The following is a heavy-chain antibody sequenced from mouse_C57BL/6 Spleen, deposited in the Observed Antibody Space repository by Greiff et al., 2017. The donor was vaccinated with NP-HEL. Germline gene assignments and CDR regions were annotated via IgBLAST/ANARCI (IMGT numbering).Heavy chain of an antibody. V-gene: IGHV1-50*01. CDR2: IDPSDSYT. Sequence: VQLQQPGAELVKPGASVKLSCKASGYTFTSYWMQWVKQRPGQGLEWIGEIDPSDSYTNYNQKFKGKATLTVDTSSSTAYMQLSSLTSEDSAVYYCARRPVVARYFDVWGTGTTVTVSS. D-gene: IGHD1-1*01. CDR3: ARRPVVARYFDV. J-gene: IGHJ1*03. CDR1: GYTFTSYW.